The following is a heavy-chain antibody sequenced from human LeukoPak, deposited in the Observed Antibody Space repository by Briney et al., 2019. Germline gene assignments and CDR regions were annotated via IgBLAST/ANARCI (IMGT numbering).Heavy chain of an antibody. D-gene: IGHD1-26*01. V-gene: IGHV3-33*08. J-gene: IGHJ4*02. CDR3: ARGMRSYERASGEIDY. Sequence: PGGSLRLSCAASGFTFSSYAMHWVRQAPGKGLEWVAVIWYDGSNKYYADSVKGRFTISRDNSKNTLYLQMNSLRAEDTAVYYCARGMRSYERASGEIDYWGQGTLVTVSS. CDR1: GFTFSSYA. CDR2: IWYDGSNK.